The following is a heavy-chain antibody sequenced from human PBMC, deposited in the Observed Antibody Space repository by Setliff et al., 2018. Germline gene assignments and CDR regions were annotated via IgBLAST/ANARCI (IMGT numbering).Heavy chain of an antibody. Sequence: ASVKVSCKTSGYSFTNYGINWVRRAPGQGLEWMGWNSVYAREFQGRVTMTIGTPTSTAYMELRSLRSDDTAVYYCARGPPDFVVVPAAAKFDYWGPGTLVTVSS. V-gene: IGHV1-18*01. CDR2: NSV. CDR1: GYSFTNYG. D-gene: IGHD2-2*01. CDR3: ARGPPDFVVVPAAAKFDY. J-gene: IGHJ4*02.